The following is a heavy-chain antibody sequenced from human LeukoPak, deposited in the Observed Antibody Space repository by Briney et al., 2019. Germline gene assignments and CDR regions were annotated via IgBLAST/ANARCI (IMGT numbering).Heavy chain of an antibody. CDR3: ARVFARGGEISGSYYYY. V-gene: IGHV1-69*05. Sequence: SAKVSCKASGGTFSSYAISWVRQAPGQGLEWMGGIIPMFGTANYAQKFQGRVTITTDESTSTAYMELSSLGSEDTAMDYCARVFARGGEISGSYYYYWGQGTLVTVSS. D-gene: IGHD1-26*01. CDR1: GGTFSSYA. CDR2: IIPMFGTA. J-gene: IGHJ4*02.